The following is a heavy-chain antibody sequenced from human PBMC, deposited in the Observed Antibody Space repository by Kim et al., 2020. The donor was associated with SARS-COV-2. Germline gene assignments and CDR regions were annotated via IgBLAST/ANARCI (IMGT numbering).Heavy chain of an antibody. D-gene: IGHD3-9*01. V-gene: IGHV1-18*01. CDR3: ARMGSYDVLTGYSFDY. CDR2: ISAYNGKT. CDR1: GYNLINYG. J-gene: IGHJ4*02. Sequence: ASVKVSCKASGYNLINYGISWVRQAPGQGLEWMGWISAYNGKTKYAQKFQGGVTMTTDTSMNTAYMELRSLRSDDTAMYYCARMGSYDVLTGYSFDYWGQGTLVTVSS.